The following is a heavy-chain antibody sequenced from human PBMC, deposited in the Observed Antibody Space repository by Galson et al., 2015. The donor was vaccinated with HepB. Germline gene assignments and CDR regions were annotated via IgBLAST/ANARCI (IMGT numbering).Heavy chain of an antibody. V-gene: IGHV3-23*01. CDR1: GFTFSSYA. CDR3: AKDLLVGAPSARFFDY. D-gene: IGHD1-26*01. J-gene: IGHJ4*02. CDR2: ISGSGGST. Sequence: SLRLSCAASGFTFSSYAMSWVRQAPGKGLEWVSAISGSGGSTYYADSVKGRFTISRDNSKNTLYLQMNSLRAEDTAVYYCAKDLLVGAPSARFFDYWGQGTLVTVSS.